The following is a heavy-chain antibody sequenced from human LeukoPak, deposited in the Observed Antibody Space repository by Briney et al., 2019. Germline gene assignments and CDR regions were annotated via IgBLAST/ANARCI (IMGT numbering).Heavy chain of an antibody. V-gene: IGHV4-30-4*01. CDR3: AIKRGQGLDY. CDR1: GASISSDYYS. Sequence: SETLSLICTVSGASISSDYYSWSWIRQPPGKGLEWIGYIYYSGSTSYNPSLKSRLTISIDTSKNQFSLKLSSVTAADTAVYYCAIKRGQGLDYWGQGTLVTVSS. D-gene: IGHD3-16*01. J-gene: IGHJ4*02. CDR2: IYYSGST.